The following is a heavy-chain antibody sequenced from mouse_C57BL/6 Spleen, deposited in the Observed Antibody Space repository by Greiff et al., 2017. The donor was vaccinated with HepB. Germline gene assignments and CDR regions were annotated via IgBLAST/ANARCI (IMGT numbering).Heavy chain of an antibody. CDR2: IYPGDGDT. Sequence: QVQLKESGAELVKPGASVKISCKASGYAFSSYWMNWVKQRPGKGLEWIGQIYPGDGDTNYNGKFKGKATLTADKSSSTAYMQLSSLTSEDSAVYFCAREGRLRVFDYWGQGTTLTVSS. CDR1: GYAFSSYW. V-gene: IGHV1-80*01. CDR3: AREGRLRVFDY. D-gene: IGHD2-4*01. J-gene: IGHJ2*01.